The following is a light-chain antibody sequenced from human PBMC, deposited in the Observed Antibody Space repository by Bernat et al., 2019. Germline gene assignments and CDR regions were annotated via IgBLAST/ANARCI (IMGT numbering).Light chain of an antibody. J-gene: IGLJ3*02. Sequence: QSALTQPASVSGSPGQSITISCTGTSSDVGGYNYVSWYQQHPGRAPKLMIYDVRDRPSGISNRFSGSKSGNTASLTISGLLDEDEADYYCSSYTSSSTLVFGGGTRLPVL. CDR3: SSYTSSSTLV. CDR1: SSDVGGYNY. CDR2: DVR. V-gene: IGLV2-14*03.